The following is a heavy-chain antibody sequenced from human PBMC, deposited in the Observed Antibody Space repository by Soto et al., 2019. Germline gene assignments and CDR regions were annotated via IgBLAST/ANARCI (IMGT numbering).Heavy chain of an antibody. CDR1: GGSISGSY. Sequence: SETLSLTCSVSGGSISGSYWSWIRQYPGKGLEWIGYIYHSGSTGYNPSLKTRVTISADTSKTQFSLKLSSVTAADTAVYYCARGDSTVSSVFDYWGQGMLVTVSS. CDR2: IYHSGST. CDR3: ARGDSTVSSVFDY. D-gene: IGHD4-17*01. J-gene: IGHJ4*02. V-gene: IGHV4-59*12.